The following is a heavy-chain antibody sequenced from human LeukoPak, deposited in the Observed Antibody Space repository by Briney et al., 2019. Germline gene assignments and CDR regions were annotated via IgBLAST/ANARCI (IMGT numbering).Heavy chain of an antibody. D-gene: IGHD2-2*01. CDR1: GGSFSGYY. V-gene: IGHV4-34*01. Sequence: PSETLSLTCAVYGGSFSGYYWSWIRQPPGKGLEWIGEINHSGSTNYNPSLKSRVTISVDTSKNQFSLKLSSVTAADTAVYYCARGSYCSSTSCRKPFDYWGQGTLVTVSS. J-gene: IGHJ4*02. CDR2: INHSGST. CDR3: ARGSYCSSTSCRKPFDY.